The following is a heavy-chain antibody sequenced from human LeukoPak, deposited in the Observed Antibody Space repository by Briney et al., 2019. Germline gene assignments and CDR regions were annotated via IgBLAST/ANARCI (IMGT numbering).Heavy chain of an antibody. CDR1: GYTLTELS. D-gene: IGHD3-3*01. J-gene: IGHJ4*02. CDR3: ATLTPYYDFWSGYYNAGYFDY. V-gene: IGHV1-24*01. Sequence: ASVKVSCKVSGYTLTELSMHWVRQAPGKGLEWMGGFDPEDGETIYAQKFQGRVTMTEDPSTDTAYMELSSLRSEGTAVYYCATLTPYYDFWSGYYNAGYFDYWGQGTLVTVSS. CDR2: FDPEDGET.